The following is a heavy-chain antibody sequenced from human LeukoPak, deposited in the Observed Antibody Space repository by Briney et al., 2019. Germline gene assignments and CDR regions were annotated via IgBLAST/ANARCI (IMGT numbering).Heavy chain of an antibody. Sequence: NPSETLSLTCTVSGYSISSGYYWGWIRQPPGKGLEWIGSIYHSGSTYYNPSLKSRVTISVDTSKNQFSLKLSSVTAADTAVYYCAATGRSGYWGQGTLVTVSS. V-gene: IGHV4-38-2*02. J-gene: IGHJ4*02. CDR1: GYSISSGYY. CDR2: IYHSGST. CDR3: AATGRSGY.